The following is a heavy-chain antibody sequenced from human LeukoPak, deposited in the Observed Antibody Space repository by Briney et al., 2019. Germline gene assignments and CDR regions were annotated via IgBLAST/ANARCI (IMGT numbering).Heavy chain of an antibody. CDR2: INPNSGGT. CDR3: AREGRTSGYDSSFDY. V-gene: IGHV1-2*02. D-gene: IGHD5-12*01. CDR1: GYTFTGYY. Sequence: ASVKVSCKASGYTFTGYYMHWVRQAPGQGLEWMGWINPNSGGTNYAQKFQGRVTMTRDTSISTAYMELSRLRSDDTAVYYCAREGRTSGYDSSFDYWGQGTLVTVSS. J-gene: IGHJ4*02.